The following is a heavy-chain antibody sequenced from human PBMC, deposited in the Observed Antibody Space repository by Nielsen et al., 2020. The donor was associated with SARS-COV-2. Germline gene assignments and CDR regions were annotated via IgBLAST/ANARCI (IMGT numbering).Heavy chain of an antibody. Sequence: GESLKISCAASGFTFSSYGMHWVRQAPGKGLEWVAVIWYDGSNKYYADSVKGRFTISRDNSKNTLYLQMNSLRAEDTAVYYCARDFRRYSSSWYYFDNWGQGTLVTVSS. CDR2: IWYDGSNK. D-gene: IGHD6-13*01. CDR3: ARDFRRYSSSWYYFDN. J-gene: IGHJ4*02. V-gene: IGHV3-33*08. CDR1: GFTFSSYG.